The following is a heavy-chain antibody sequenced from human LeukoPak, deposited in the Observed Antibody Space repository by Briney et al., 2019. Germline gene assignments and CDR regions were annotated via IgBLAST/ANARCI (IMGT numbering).Heavy chain of an antibody. CDR1: GFTFSSYW. J-gene: IGHJ5*02. D-gene: IGHD1-26*01. Sequence: GGSLRLSCAASGFTFSSYWMHWVRQAPGMGLMGVSRINSDGSNTRYADSVKGRFTISRDNATNTLYLQVNSLRAEDTAVYYCARPLYSGSYCHWFDPWGQGTLVTVSS. V-gene: IGHV3-74*01. CDR3: ARPLYSGSYCHWFDP. CDR2: INSDGSNT.